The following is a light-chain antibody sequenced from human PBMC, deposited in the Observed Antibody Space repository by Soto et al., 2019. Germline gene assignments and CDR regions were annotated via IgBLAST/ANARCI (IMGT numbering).Light chain of an antibody. CDR2: TNN. V-gene: IGLV1-47*01. CDR3: AAWDDSLNGQV. CDR1: SSNIGGNS. Sequence: QSVMTQPPSVSAAPGQKVTISCSGSSSNIGGNSVSWYQHLPGTAPKLLIQTNNERPSGVPDRFSGSKSGTSVSLAISGLRSEDEATYYCAAWDDSLNGQVFGGGTKLTVL. J-gene: IGLJ3*02.